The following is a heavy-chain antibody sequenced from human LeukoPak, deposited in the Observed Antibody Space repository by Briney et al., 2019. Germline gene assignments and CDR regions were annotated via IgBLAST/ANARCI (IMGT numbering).Heavy chain of an antibody. CDR1: GYTFTSYD. J-gene: IGHJ5*02. CDR2: INPNSGGT. Sequence: ASVKVSCKASGYTFTSYDINWVRQATGQGLEWMGWINPNSGGTNYAQKFQGRVTMTRDTSISTAYMELSRLRSDDTAVYYCARENPFDPWGQGTLVTVSS. CDR3: ARENPFDP. V-gene: IGHV1-2*02.